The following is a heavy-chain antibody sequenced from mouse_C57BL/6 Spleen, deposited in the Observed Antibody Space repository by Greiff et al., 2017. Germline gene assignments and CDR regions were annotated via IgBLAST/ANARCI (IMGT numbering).Heavy chain of an antibody. V-gene: IGHV5-6*02. CDR3: ARRLDSSGFAWFAY. D-gene: IGHD3-2*02. CDR1: GFTFSSYG. CDR2: ISSGGSYT. Sequence: EVKLMESGGDLVKPGGSLKLSCAASGFTFSSYGMSWVRQTPDKRLEWVATISSGGSYTYYPDSVKGRFTISRDNAKNTLYLQMSSLKSEDTAMYYCARRLDSSGFAWFAYWGQGTLVTVSA. J-gene: IGHJ3*01.